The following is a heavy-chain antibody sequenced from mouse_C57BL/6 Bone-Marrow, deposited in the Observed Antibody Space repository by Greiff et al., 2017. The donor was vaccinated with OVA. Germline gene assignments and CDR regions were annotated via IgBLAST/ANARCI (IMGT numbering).Heavy chain of an antibody. Sequence: VQLKESGGGLVKPGGSLKLSCAASGFTFSSYAMSWVRQTPEKRLEWVATISDGGSYTYYPDNVKGRFTISRDNAKNNLYLQMSHLKAEDTAMYYCARYGYDDYYAMDDWGQGTSVTVSS. CDR3: ARYGYDDYYAMDD. D-gene: IGHD2-2*01. CDR2: ISDGGSYT. J-gene: IGHJ4*01. V-gene: IGHV5-4*01. CDR1: GFTFSSYA.